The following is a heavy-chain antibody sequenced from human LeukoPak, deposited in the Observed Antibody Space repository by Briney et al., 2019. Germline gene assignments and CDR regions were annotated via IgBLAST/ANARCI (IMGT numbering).Heavy chain of an antibody. CDR3: ARQRYSGTLPIYYYYMDV. J-gene: IGHJ6*03. D-gene: IGHD1-26*01. Sequence: SETLSLTCTVSGGSISSYYWSWIRQPPGKGLEWIGYIYTSGSTNYNPSLKSRVTISVDTSKNQFSLKLSSVTAADTAVYYCARQRYSGTLPIYYYYMDVWGKGTTVTVSS. CDR1: GGSISSYY. V-gene: IGHV4-4*09. CDR2: IYTSGST.